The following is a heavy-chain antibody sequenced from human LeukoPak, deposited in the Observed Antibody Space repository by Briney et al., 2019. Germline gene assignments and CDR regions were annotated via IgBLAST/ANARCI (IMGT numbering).Heavy chain of an antibody. CDR3: ARDGGSSGYYYPFDY. Sequence: SETLSLTCTVSGGSISSGGYYWSWIRQHPGKGLEWIGYIYYSRSTYYNPSLKSRVTISVDTSKNQFFLKLSSVTAADTAVYYCARDGGSSGYYYPFDYWGQGTLVTVSS. J-gene: IGHJ4*02. CDR1: GGSISSGGYY. CDR2: IYYSRST. V-gene: IGHV4-31*03. D-gene: IGHD3-22*01.